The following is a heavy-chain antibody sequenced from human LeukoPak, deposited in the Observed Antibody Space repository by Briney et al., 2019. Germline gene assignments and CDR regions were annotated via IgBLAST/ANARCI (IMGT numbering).Heavy chain of an antibody. V-gene: IGHV4-39*01. CDR3: ARGDYDILTGYYNNWFDP. CDR2: IYYSGST. D-gene: IGHD3-9*01. CDR1: GGSISSYY. J-gene: IGHJ5*02. Sequence: SETLSLTCTVSGGSISSYYWGWIRQPPGKGLEWIGSIYYSGSTYYNPSLKSRVTISVDTSKNQFSLKLSSVTAADTAVYYCARGDYDILTGYYNNWFDPWGQGTLVTVSS.